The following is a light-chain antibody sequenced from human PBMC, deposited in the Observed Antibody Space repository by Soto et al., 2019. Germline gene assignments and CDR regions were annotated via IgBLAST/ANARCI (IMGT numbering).Light chain of an antibody. CDR1: QSISFW. V-gene: IGKV1-5*03. Sequence: DIQMTQYPSTLSASVGDRVTITCRANQSISFWLAWYQQKPGKAPKVLIYKASTLESGVPSRFSGSGSGTEFTLTINGLQPDDFATYYCQHYQSYLWTFGQGTKVDIK. J-gene: IGKJ1*01. CDR2: KAS. CDR3: QHYQSYLWT.